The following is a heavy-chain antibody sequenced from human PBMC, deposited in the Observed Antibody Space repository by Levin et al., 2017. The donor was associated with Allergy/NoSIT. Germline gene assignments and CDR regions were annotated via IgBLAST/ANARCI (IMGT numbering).Heavy chain of an antibody. Sequence: SVKVSCKASGGTFSSYAISWVRQAPGQGLEWMGGIIPIFGTANYAQKFQGRVTITADESTSTAYMELSSLRSEDTAVYYCASFLGPIRGYCSGGSCPQWGQGTLVTVSS. CDR3: ASFLGPIRGYCSGGSCPQ. CDR2: IIPIFGTA. CDR1: GGTFSSYA. D-gene: IGHD2-15*01. J-gene: IGHJ4*02. V-gene: IGHV1-69*13.